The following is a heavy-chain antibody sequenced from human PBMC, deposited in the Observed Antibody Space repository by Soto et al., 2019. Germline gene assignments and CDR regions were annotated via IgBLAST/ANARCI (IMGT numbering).Heavy chain of an antibody. J-gene: IGHJ4*02. CDR2: ISYYGSNK. CDR3: ARDRSVTYYYYFDY. Sequence: PGGSLRLSCAASGFTFSSYAMHWVRQAPGKGLEWVAVISYYGSNKYYADSVKGRFTISRDNSKNTLYLQMSSLRADDTAVYNCARDRSVTYYYYFDYWGQGTLVTVSS. V-gene: IGHV3-30-3*01. D-gene: IGHD1-26*01. CDR1: GFTFSSYA.